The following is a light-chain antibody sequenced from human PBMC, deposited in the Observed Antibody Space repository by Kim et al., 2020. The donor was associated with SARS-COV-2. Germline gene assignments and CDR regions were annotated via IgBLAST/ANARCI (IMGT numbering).Light chain of an antibody. J-gene: IGLJ2*01. CDR1: ALPKKY. Sequence: PGQTARITCTGDALPKKYAYWYQQKPGQAPVLVIYKDSERPSGIPERFSGSSSGTTVTLTISGVQAEDEADYYCQSADSSGTYVVFGGGTQLTVL. V-gene: IGLV3-25*03. CDR2: KDS. CDR3: QSADSSGTYVV.